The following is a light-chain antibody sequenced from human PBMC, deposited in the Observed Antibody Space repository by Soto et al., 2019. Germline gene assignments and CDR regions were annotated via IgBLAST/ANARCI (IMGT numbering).Light chain of an antibody. V-gene: IGKV3-15*01. CDR3: QQYTNWPPNT. J-gene: IGKJ5*01. CDR2: GAS. Sequence: EIVLTQSPATLSLSPGERATLACRASQSISSYLAWYQQKPGQAPRLLIYGASTRATGVPARFSGRGSGTEFTLTISSLQSEDFAVYYCQQYTNWPPNTFGQGTRLEIK. CDR1: QSISSY.